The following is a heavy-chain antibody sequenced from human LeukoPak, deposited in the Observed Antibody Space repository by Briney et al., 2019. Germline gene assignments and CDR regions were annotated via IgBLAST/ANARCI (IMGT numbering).Heavy chain of an antibody. V-gene: IGHV5-10-1*01. CDR1: GYSFTSYW. Sequence: HGESLKISCKGSGYSFTSYWISWVRQMPGKGLEWMGRIDPSDSYTDYSPSFQGHVTTSADKSISTAYLQWSSLKASDTAMYYCARRVGATGWFDPWGQGTLVTVSS. CDR2: IDPSDSYT. CDR3: ARRVGATGWFDP. D-gene: IGHD1-26*01. J-gene: IGHJ5*02.